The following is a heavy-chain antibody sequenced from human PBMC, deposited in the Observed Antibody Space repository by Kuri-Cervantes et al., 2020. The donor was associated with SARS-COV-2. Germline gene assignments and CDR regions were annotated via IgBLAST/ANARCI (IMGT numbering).Heavy chain of an antibody. V-gene: IGHV3-53*03. CDR3: TREDFWSGYWEN. J-gene: IGHJ4*02. CDR1: GGSISSSSYY. D-gene: IGHD3-3*01. Sequence: ETLSLTCTVSGGSISSSSYYWGWIRQPPGKGLEWVSSISGGSTYYADSVKGRFTISRDNSKNTLYLQMNSLRAEDTAVYYCTREDFWSGYWENWGQGSLVTVSS. CDR2: ISGGST.